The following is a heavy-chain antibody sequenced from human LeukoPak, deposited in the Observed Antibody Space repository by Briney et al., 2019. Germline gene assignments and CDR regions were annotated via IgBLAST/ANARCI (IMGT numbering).Heavy chain of an antibody. CDR1: GLTFSSYA. CDR2: ISGSGSST. CDR3: AKDRHSTSLVYFDY. J-gene: IGHJ4*02. Sequence: PGGSLRLSCAASGLTFSSYAMSWVRQAPGKGLEWVSGISGSGSSTYYADSVKGRFTISRDNSRNTLYLLMNTLRAEDTAIYFCAKDRHSTSLVYFDYWGQGTLVTVSS. V-gene: IGHV3-23*01. D-gene: IGHD6-6*01.